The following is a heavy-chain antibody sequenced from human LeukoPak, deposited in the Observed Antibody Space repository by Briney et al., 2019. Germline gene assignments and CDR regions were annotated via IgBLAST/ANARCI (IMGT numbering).Heavy chain of an antibody. Sequence: SQTLSLTCAISGDTFSSNTAAWNWIRQSPSRGLEWLGRTYYRSKWNIDYAASVQNRITINPDTSTNQFSLQLKSATPEDTAVYYCSRQRSTSTYYSGLDVWGQGTTVTVSS. CDR1: GDTFSSNTAA. V-gene: IGHV6-1*01. J-gene: IGHJ6*02. CDR2: TYYRSKWNI. CDR3: SRQRSTSTYYSGLDV. D-gene: IGHD6-6*01.